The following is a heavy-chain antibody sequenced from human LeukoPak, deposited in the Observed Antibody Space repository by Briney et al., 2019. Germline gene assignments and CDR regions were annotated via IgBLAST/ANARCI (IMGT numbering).Heavy chain of an antibody. Sequence: PSETLSLTCTVSGGSISSSSYYWGWIRQPPGKGLEWIGSIYYSGSTYYNPSLKSRVTISVDTSKNQFSLKLSSVTAADTAVYYCAREGITLHIVNQRWLQSGLDYWGQGTLVTVSS. CDR3: AREGITLHIVNQRWLQSGLDY. D-gene: IGHD5-24*01. CDR1: GGSISSSSYY. CDR2: IYYSGST. V-gene: IGHV4-39*07. J-gene: IGHJ4*02.